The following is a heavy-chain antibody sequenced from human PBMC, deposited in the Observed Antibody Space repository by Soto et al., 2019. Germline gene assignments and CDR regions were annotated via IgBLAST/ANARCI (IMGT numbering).Heavy chain of an antibody. J-gene: IGHJ3*02. CDR3: AWSDNDWPYAFDI. CDR2: IIPSFGTA. V-gene: IGHV1-69*01. Sequence: QVQLVQSGAEVKKPGSSVKVSCKASGGTFSSYAISWVRQAPGQGLEWMGGIIPSFGTANYAQKFQGRVTITPDEYTSTAYMELSSLRSEDTAVYYCAWSDNDWPYAFDIWGQGTMVTVSS. CDR1: GGTFSSYA. D-gene: IGHD3-9*01.